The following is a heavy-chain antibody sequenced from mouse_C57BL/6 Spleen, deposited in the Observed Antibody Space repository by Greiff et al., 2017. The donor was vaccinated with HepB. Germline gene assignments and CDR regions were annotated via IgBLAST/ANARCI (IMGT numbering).Heavy chain of an antibody. CDR3: ASDYYGSSYGY. CDR2: INPNNGGT. Sequence: EVQLQQSRPELVKPGASVKISCKASGYTFTDYYMNWVKQSHGKSLEWIGDINPNNGGTSYNQKFKGKATLTVDKSSSTAYMELRSLTSEDSAVYYCASDYYGSSYGYWGQGTTLTVSS. D-gene: IGHD1-1*01. CDR1: GYTFTDYY. V-gene: IGHV1-26*01. J-gene: IGHJ2*01.